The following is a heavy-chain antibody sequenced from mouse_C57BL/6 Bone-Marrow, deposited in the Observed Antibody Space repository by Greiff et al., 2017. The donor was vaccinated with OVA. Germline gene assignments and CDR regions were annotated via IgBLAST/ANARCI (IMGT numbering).Heavy chain of an antibody. V-gene: IGHV1-19*01. CDR3: ARFDYDDGYAMDY. CDR1: GYTFTDYY. J-gene: IGHJ4*01. Sequence: EVKLQQSGPVLVKPGASVKMSCKASGYTFTDYYMNWVKQSHGKSLEWIGVLNPYNGGTSYNQKFKGKATLTVDKSSSTAYMELNSLTSEDSAVYYCARFDYDDGYAMDYWGQGTSVTVSS. CDR2: LNPYNGGT. D-gene: IGHD2-4*01.